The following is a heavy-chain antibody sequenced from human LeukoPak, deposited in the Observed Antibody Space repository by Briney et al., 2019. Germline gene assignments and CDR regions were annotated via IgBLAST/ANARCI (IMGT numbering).Heavy chain of an antibody. D-gene: IGHD1/OR15-1a*01. CDR2: IRYDGSNK. Sequence: GGSLRLSCAASGFTFSSYGMHWVRQAPGKGLEWVAFIRYDGSNKYYADSVKARITISRDNSKSTLYLKMSNLTSEDTAAYYCAEEGTASNPSDLDDWGKGIMVTVSS. CDR3: AEEGTASNPSDLDD. V-gene: IGHV3-30*02. J-gene: IGHJ4*02. CDR1: GFTFSSYG.